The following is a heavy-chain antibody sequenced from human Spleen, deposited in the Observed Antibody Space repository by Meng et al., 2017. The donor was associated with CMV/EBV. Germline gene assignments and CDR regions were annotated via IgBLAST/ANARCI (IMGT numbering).Heavy chain of an antibody. V-gene: IGHV4-39*07. Sequence: DSISSSSYYWGWIRQPPGEGLEWIGSIYYGGSTYYNPSLKSRVTISIDTSKNQFSLKLSSVTAADTAVYYCARELRFLDWLSGWFDPWGQGTLVTVSS. D-gene: IGHD3-3*01. CDR3: ARELRFLDWLSGWFDP. CDR2: IYYGGST. CDR1: DSISSSSYY. J-gene: IGHJ5*02.